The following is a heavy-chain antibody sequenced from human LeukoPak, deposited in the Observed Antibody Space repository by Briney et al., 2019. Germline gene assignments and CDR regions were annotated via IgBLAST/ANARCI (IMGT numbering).Heavy chain of an antibody. CDR2: IYYSGST. D-gene: IGHD6-13*01. V-gene: IGHV4-59*01. CDR1: GGSISSYY. Sequence: PSETLSLTCTVSGGSISSYYWSWIRQPPGKGLEWIGYIYYSGSTNYNPSLKSRVTISVDTSKNQFSLKLSSVTAADTAVYYCARDFHSRRATYYYYYMDVWGKGTTVTVSS. J-gene: IGHJ6*03. CDR3: ARDFHSRRATYYYYYMDV.